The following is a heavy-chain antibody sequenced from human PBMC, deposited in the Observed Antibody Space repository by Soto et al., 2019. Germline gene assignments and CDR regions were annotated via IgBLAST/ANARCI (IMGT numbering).Heavy chain of an antibody. CDR3: AXXXPXXXLXXXXSXRXDP. CDR1: GFSLSTSXVG. V-gene: IGHV2-5*02. Sequence: QITLKESGPTLVKPTQTLTLTCTFSGFSLSTSXVGVXXXXXXXXKAXXWXALIYWDDDKRYSPSLESRLTITKDTSKNQVVLTMTNMDPVDTATXXXAXXXPXXXLXXXXSXRXDPWGQGTLVTVSS. J-gene: IGHJ5*02. CDR2: IYWDDDK.